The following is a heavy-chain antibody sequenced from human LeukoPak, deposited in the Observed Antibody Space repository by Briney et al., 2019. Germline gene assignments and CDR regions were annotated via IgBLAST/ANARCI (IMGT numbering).Heavy chain of an antibody. CDR1: GFTFDNYE. V-gene: IGHV3-48*03. CDR2: ISSSGTTI. CDR3: ANVWGVVVAARF. J-gene: IGHJ6*04. D-gene: IGHD2-15*01. Sequence: GGSLRLSCAASGFTFDNYEMNWVRQAPGKGLEWVSYISSSGTTIYYADSVKGRFTISRDNARNSLYLQMNSLRAEDTAVYYCANVWGVVVAARFWGKGTTVTISS.